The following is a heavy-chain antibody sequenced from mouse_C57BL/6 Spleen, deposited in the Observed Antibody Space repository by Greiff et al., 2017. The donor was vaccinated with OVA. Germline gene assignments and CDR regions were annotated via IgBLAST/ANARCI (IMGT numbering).Heavy chain of an antibody. CDR2: IDPSDSYT. D-gene: IGHD3-2*02. CDR1: GYTFTSYW. Sequence: QVQLQQPGAELVRPGTSVKLSCKASGYTFTSYWMHWVKQRPGQGLEWIGVIDPSDSYTNSNQKFKGKATLTVDTSSSTAYMQLSSLTSEDSAVYYCARGEAAQAEFAYWGQGTLVTVSA. V-gene: IGHV1-59*01. J-gene: IGHJ3*01. CDR3: ARGEAAQAEFAY.